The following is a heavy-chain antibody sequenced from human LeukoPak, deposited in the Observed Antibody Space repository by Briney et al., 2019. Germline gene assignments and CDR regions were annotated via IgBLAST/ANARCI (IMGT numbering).Heavy chain of an antibody. V-gene: IGHV1-2*02. CDR1: GYTFTGYY. J-gene: IGHJ4*02. D-gene: IGHD2-2*01. CDR2: INPNSGGT. CDR3: ASQPLYCSSTSCYFDY. Sequence: ASVKVSCKASGYTFTGYYMHWVRQAPGQGLEWMGWINPNSGGTNYAQKFQGRVTMTRDTSISTAYMGLSRLRSDDTAVYYCASQPLYCSSTSCYFDYWGQGTLVTVSS.